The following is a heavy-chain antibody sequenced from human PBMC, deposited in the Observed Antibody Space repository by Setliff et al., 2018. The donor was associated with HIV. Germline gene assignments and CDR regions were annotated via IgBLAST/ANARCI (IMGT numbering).Heavy chain of an antibody. J-gene: IGHJ5*02. CDR1: GGSFSGYC. CDR2: VYYSGGT. CDR3: ARENGWLFGWFDP. Sequence: SETLSLTCAVYGGSFSGYCWSWIRQPPGKALEWIGYVYYSGGTSYSGTTYYNPSVASRITISGDTSKNQFSLKLTSVTAADTAIYYCARENGWLFGWFDPWGQGTPVTVSS. V-gene: IGHV4-34*09. D-gene: IGHD3-22*01.